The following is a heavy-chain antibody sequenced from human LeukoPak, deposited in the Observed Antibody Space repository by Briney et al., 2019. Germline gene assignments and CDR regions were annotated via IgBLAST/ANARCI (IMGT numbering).Heavy chain of an antibody. CDR3: ARHLIGEGSRDWYLDL. J-gene: IGHJ2*01. V-gene: IGHV4-39*01. CDR1: GGSISSSSYY. CDR2: IYYSGST. D-gene: IGHD3-10*01. Sequence: SETLSLTCTVSGGSISSSSYYWGWIRQPPGKGLEWIGSIYYSGSTYYNPSLKSRVTISVDTSKNQFSLKLSSVTAADTAVYYCARHLIGEGSRDWYLDLWGRGTLVTVSS.